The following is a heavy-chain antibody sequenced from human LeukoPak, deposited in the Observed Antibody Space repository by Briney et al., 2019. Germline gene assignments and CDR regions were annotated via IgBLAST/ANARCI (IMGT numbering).Heavy chain of an antibody. CDR1: GGSISSYY. Sequence: KPSETLSLTCTVSGGSISSYYWSWIRQPPGKGLEWIGYIYYSGSTKYNPSLKSRVTISVDTSKNQFSLKLSSVTAADTAVYYCERGGDHYDSEGWLRYWGQGTLVTVSS. CDR2: IYYSGST. V-gene: IGHV4-59*08. J-gene: IGHJ4*02. CDR3: ERGGDHYDSEGWLRY. D-gene: IGHD3-22*01.